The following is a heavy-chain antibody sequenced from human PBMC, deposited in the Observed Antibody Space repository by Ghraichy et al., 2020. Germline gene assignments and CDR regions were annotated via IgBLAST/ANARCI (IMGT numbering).Heavy chain of an antibody. J-gene: IGHJ6*02. CDR1: GFTFSSYA. CDR3: AKKGYYYYYGMDV. Sequence: GESLNISCAASGFTFSSYAMSWVRQAPGKGLEWVSAISGSGGSTYYADSVKGRFTISRDNSKNTLYLQMNSLRAEDTAVYYCAKKGYYYYYGMDVWGQGTTVTVSS. CDR2: ISGSGGST. V-gene: IGHV3-23*01.